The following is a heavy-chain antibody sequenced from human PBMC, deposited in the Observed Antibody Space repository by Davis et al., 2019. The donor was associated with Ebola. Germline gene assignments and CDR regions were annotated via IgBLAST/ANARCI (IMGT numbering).Heavy chain of an antibody. D-gene: IGHD5-24*01. CDR3: ARARWLQSIYFDY. V-gene: IGHV3-7*03. CDR1: GFTVSSNY. Sequence: GGSLRLSCAASGFTVSSNYMSWVRQAPGKGLEWVANIKQDGSEKYYVDSVKGRFTISRDNAKNSLYLQMNSLRAEDTAVYYCARARWLQSIYFDYWGQGTLVTVSS. CDR2: IKQDGSEK. J-gene: IGHJ4*02.